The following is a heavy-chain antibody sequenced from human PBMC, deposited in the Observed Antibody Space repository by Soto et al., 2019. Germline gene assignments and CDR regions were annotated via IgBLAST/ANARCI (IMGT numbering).Heavy chain of an antibody. CDR1: GFTFSSYA. Sequence: EVQLVESGGGLVQPGGSLRLSCAASGFTFSSYAMSWVRQAPGKGLEWVSAISGSGGSTYYADSVKGRFTISRDNSKNALYLQMNSLRAEDTAVYYCASRYCSGGSCYSDYFDYWGQGTLVNVSS. J-gene: IGHJ4*02. D-gene: IGHD2-15*01. CDR3: ASRYCSGGSCYSDYFDY. CDR2: ISGSGGST. V-gene: IGHV3-23*04.